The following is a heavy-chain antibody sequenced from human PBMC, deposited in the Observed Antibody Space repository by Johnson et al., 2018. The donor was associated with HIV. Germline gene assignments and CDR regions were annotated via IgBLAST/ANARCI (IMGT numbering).Heavy chain of an antibody. CDR3: ARDKYGVPSGTFDI. D-gene: IGHD4-17*01. CDR2: ISRTVKDT. Sequence: QVQLVESGGGVVQPGRSLRLSCAASGLTFDDYGMSWVRQVPGKGLEWVATISRTVKDTFYSDSAKGRFAISRDNSKNTLYLQMNNLRAEDTAFYYCARDKYGVPSGTFDIWGQGTMVTVSS. CDR1: GLTFDDYG. J-gene: IGHJ3*02. V-gene: IGHV3-30*03.